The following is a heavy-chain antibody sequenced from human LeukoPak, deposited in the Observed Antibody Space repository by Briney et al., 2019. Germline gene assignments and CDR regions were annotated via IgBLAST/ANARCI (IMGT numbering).Heavy chain of an antibody. Sequence: ASVKVSCKASGYTFTSYGISWVRQAPGQGLEWMGWISAYNGNTNYAQKLQGRVTMTTDTSTSTADMELRSLRSDDTAVYYCARDRGEYYDILTGYYQFDYWGQGTLVTVSS. CDR1: GYTFTSYG. J-gene: IGHJ4*02. D-gene: IGHD3-9*01. V-gene: IGHV1-18*01. CDR3: ARDRGEYYDILTGYYQFDY. CDR2: ISAYNGNT.